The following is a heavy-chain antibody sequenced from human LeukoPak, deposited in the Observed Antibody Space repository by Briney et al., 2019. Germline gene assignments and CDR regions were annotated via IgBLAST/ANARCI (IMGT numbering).Heavy chain of an antibody. CDR2: IYYIGSP. CDR1: GGSITGGGVV. CDR3: ARAHGSAIEPGPRLFDF. D-gene: IGHD1-14*01. J-gene: IGHJ4*02. Sequence: LVILWLTGTRSGGSITGGGVVFGWLRKPQRKSLEWIGSIYYIGSPYYNPSLKSRVTISLDTSKNQLSLKLSSVTAADTAVYYCARAHGSAIEPGPRLFDFWGQGTRVIVSS. V-gene: IGHV4-39*02.